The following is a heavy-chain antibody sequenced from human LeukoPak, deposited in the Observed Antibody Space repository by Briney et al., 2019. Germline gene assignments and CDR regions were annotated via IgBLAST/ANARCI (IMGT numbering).Heavy chain of an antibody. Sequence: SETLSLTCTVSGGSISSSSYYWNWIRQPPGKGLEWIGNIYYSGSTYYNPSLKSRVTISVDTSKNQFSLKLSSVTAADTAVYYCARLMPTRSSYFDYWGQGTLVTVSS. CDR3: ARLMPTRSSYFDY. CDR2: IYYSGST. D-gene: IGHD2-2*01. J-gene: IGHJ4*02. V-gene: IGHV4-39*01. CDR1: GGSISSSSYY.